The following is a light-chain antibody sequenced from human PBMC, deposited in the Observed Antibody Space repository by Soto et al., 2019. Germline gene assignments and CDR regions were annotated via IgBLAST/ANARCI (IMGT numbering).Light chain of an antibody. Sequence: QLVLTQSPSASASLGASVKITCTLSSAHSDYAIAWHQQQPEKGPRYLMKFNTDGSHTKGDGIPDRFSGSSSGAERYLTISSLQSDDEDDYYCQTWDTDIHVFGGGTKLTVL. J-gene: IGLJ3*02. CDR2: FNTDGSH. CDR1: SAHSDYA. V-gene: IGLV4-69*01. CDR3: QTWDTDIHV.